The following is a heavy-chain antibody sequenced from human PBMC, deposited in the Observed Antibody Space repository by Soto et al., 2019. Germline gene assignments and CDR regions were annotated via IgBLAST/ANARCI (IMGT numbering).Heavy chain of an antibody. CDR2: ISRDGGTK. D-gene: IGHD2-8*02. J-gene: IGHJ4*02. V-gene: IGHV3-30*03. CDR1: GFTVSTYG. Sequence: QVQLVESGGGVVQPGRSLRLSCAVSGFTVSTYGMHWVRQAPGKGLEWVAVISRDGGTKYYADSVKGRFTIYRDNSSNTLFLEMNRLRSDDMAADYCTGEVASGYWGQGTLVTVSS. CDR3: TGEVASGY.